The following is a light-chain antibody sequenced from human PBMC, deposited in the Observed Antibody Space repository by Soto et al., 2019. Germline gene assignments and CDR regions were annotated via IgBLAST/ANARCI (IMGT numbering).Light chain of an antibody. J-gene: IGKJ2*01. V-gene: IGKV2-30*01. CDR3: MQGGHWPT. Sequence: DVVMTQSPLSLPVTLGQPASISCRSSQSLVSSNGNTYLNWFQQRPGQSPRRLVYKVSNRDSGVPDRFRGSGSGTDFTLNISGVEAEDVGVYYCMQGGHWPTFGQGTKLEIK. CDR1: QSLVSSNGNTY. CDR2: KVS.